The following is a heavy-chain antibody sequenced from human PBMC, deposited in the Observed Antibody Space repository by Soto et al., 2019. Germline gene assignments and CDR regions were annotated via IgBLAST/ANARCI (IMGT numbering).Heavy chain of an antibody. J-gene: IGHJ6*02. CDR1: GFTFSSYG. V-gene: IGHV3-33*01. D-gene: IGHD1-1*01. CDR2: IWYDGSNK. CDR3: ARDKATKEYYYYGMDV. Sequence: GGSLRLSCAASGFTFSSYGMHWVRQAPGKGLEWVAVIWYDGSNKYYADSVKGRFTISRDNSKNTLYLQMNSLRAEDTAVYYCARDKATKEYYYYGMDVWGQGTTVTVSS.